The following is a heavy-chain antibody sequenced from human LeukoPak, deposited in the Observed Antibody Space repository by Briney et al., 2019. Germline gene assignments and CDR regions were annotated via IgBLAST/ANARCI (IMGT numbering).Heavy chain of an antibody. CDR3: AKMVYGYYFDY. CDR1: GFTFDDYA. Sequence: PGGSLRLSCAASGFTFDDYAMHWVRQAPGKGLEWVSGISWNSGSIGYADSVKGRFTISRDNAKNSLYLQMNSLRAKDTALYYCAKMVYGYYFDYWGQGTLVTVSS. CDR2: ISWNSGSI. V-gene: IGHV3-9*01. D-gene: IGHD2-8*01. J-gene: IGHJ4*02.